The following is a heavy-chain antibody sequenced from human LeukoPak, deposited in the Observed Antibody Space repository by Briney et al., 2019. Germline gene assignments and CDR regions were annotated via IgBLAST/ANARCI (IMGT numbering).Heavy chain of an antibody. Sequence: GGSLRLSCAASGFTFSSSSISWVRQAPGKGLEWVSAITDAVGSTYYADSVKGRFTISSDNSKNTVYLQMNSLRPEDMAVYYCAKEIFSGLLYIDYWGQGTLVTVSS. V-gene: IGHV3-23*01. CDR3: AKEIFSGLLYIDY. CDR2: ITDAVGST. CDR1: GFTFSSSS. D-gene: IGHD5-12*01. J-gene: IGHJ4*02.